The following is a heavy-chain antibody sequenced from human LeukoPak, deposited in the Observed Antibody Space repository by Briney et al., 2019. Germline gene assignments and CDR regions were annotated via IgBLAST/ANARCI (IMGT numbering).Heavy chain of an antibody. CDR2: IKQDGSEK. J-gene: IGHJ4*02. CDR3: ARDLGSTNYYFDY. CDR1: GFTFSSYW. V-gene: IGHV3-7*01. Sequence: PGGSLRLSCAASGFTFSSYWMSWVRQAPGKGLEWVANIKQDGSEKYYVDSVKGRFTISRDNSKNTLYLQMNSLRDEDTAVYYCARDLGSTNYYFDYWGQGTLVTVSS. D-gene: IGHD3-16*01.